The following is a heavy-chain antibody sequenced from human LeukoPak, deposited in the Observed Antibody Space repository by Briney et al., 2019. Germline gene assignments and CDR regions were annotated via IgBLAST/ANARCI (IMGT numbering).Heavy chain of an antibody. V-gene: IGHV1-2*02. CDR1: GYTFTGYY. CDR2: INPNSGGT. J-gene: IGHJ5*02. CDR3: ASEEHSGYDSNWFDP. D-gene: IGHD5-12*01. Sequence: GASVKVSCKASGYTFTGYYMHWVRQAPGQGLEWMGWINPNSGGTNYAQKFQGRVTMTRDTSISTAYMELSRLRSDDTAVYYCASEEHSGYDSNWFDPWGQGTLVTVSS.